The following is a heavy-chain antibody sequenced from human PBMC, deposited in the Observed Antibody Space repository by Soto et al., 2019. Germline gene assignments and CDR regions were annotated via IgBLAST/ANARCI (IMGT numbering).Heavy chain of an antibody. CDR1: GGSISSYY. Sequence: SETLSLTSTVSGGSISSYYWSWIRQPPGKGLEWIGYIYYSGSTNYNPSLKSRVTISVDTSKNQFSLKLSSVTAADTAVYYCASVLEPDYYFDYWGQGTLVTVSS. CDR3: ASVLEPDYYFDY. V-gene: IGHV4-59*01. CDR2: IYYSGST. D-gene: IGHD3-3*01. J-gene: IGHJ4*02.